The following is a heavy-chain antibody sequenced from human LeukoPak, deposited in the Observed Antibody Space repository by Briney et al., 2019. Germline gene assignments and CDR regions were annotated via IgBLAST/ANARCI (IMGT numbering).Heavy chain of an antibody. CDR3: ATLRHAFDI. V-gene: IGHV4-39*07. CDR2: IYYSGST. CDR1: GGSISSNSYY. J-gene: IGHJ3*02. D-gene: IGHD3-3*01. Sequence: SETLSLTCSVSGGSISSNSYYWAWVRQPPGKGLEWIGSIYYSGSTYHNPSLKSRVTISVDTSKNQFSLKLSSVTAADTAVYYCATLRHAFDIWGQGTMVTVSS.